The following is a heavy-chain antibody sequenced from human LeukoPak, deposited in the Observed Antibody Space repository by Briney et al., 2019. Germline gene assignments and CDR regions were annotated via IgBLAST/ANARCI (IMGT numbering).Heavy chain of an antibody. V-gene: IGHV3-74*01. Sequence: VGCLRLSCAASGFTFSSYWMYWVRQAPGKGLVWVSRINTDGSSTTYADSVKGRFTISRDNAKNTVYLQMNSLRAEDTAVYYCARVLAVAGTGAFDIWGRGTMVTVSS. D-gene: IGHD6-19*01. CDR3: ARVLAVAGTGAFDI. CDR2: INTDGSST. J-gene: IGHJ3*02. CDR1: GFTFSSYW.